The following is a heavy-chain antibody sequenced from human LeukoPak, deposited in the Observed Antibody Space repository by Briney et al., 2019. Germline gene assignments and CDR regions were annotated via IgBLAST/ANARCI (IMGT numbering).Heavy chain of an antibody. CDR1: GGSISSGGYY. D-gene: IGHD3-22*01. V-gene: IGHV3-11*04. J-gene: IGHJ4*02. CDR2: ISSSGSTI. Sequence: PSQTLSLTCTVSGGSISSGGYYWSWIRQHPGKGLEWVSYISSSGSTIYYADSVKGRFTISRDNAKNSLYLQMNSLRAEDTAVYYCARGDYYDSSGYLDYWGQGTLVTVSS. CDR3: ARGDYYDSSGYLDY.